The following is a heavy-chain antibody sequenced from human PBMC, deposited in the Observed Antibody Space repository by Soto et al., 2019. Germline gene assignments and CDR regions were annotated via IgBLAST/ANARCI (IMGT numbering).Heavy chain of an antibody. J-gene: IGHJ4*02. CDR1: GFTFSDYY. Sequence: QVQLVESGGGLVKPGGSLRLSCAVSGFTFSDYYMTWIRQAPGKGLEWVSYISSSTSHTNYADSVKGRFTISRDNAKNSLLLQMNSLRAEDTAVYYCARGRGAAADYFDLWGQGTLVTVSS. D-gene: IGHD6-13*01. CDR3: ARGRGAAADYFDL. V-gene: IGHV3-11*05. CDR2: ISSSTSHT.